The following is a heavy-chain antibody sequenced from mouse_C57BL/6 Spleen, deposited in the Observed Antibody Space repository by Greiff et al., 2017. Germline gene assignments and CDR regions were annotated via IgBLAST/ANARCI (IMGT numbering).Heavy chain of an antibody. J-gene: IGHJ4*01. Sequence: EVQLQQSGPELVKPGASVKMSCKASGYTFTDYNMHWVKQSHGKSLEWIGYINPNNGGTSYNQKFKGKATLTVNKSSSTAYMELRSLTSEDSAVYYCARELYYDYGYYAMDYWGQGTSVTVSS. V-gene: IGHV1-22*01. CDR1: GYTFTDYN. CDR3: ARELYYDYGYYAMDY. D-gene: IGHD2-4*01. CDR2: INPNNGGT.